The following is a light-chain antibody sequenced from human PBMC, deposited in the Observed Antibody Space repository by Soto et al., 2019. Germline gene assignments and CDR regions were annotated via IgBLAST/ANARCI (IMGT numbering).Light chain of an antibody. CDR1: SSDVGGYNY. CDR3: SSYTSSSTLV. Sequence: QSALTQPASVSGSPGQSITISCTGTSSDVGGYNYVSWYQQHPGKAPKLMIYDVSNRRSGVSNRVSGSKSGNTASLTISGLQAEDEAEYYCSSYTSSSTLVFGGGTKLTVL. J-gene: IGLJ2*01. CDR2: DVS. V-gene: IGLV2-14*01.